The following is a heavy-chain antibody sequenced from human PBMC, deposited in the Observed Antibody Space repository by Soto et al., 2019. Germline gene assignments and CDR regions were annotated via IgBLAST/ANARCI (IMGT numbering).Heavy chain of an antibody. CDR3: AREGYYYGSGSYSPPRYYGMDV. D-gene: IGHD3-10*01. CDR1: GYTFTNYG. Sequence: QIQLVQSGAEVKEAGASVKVSCKASGYTFTNYGISWVRQALGQGLEWMGWISAYNDNTNYAQKFQGRVTLTTDTSTRTAYMELRSLTSDDTAVYYCAREGYYYGSGSYSPPRYYGMDVWGQGTTVTVFS. CDR2: ISAYNDNT. J-gene: IGHJ6*02. V-gene: IGHV1-18*01.